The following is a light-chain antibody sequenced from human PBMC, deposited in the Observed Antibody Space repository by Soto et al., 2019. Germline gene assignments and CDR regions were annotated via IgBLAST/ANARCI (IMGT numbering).Light chain of an antibody. CDR3: ATWDDRLSGWV. J-gene: IGLJ3*02. Sequence: QAVVTQPPSASGTPGQRVTISCSGSSSNIGSNYVYWYQQLPGTAPKVFIYRNNQRPSGVPDRFSGSKSGTSASLAISGLRSDDEADYYCATWDDRLSGWVFGGGTKLTVL. V-gene: IGLV1-47*01. CDR2: RNN. CDR1: SSNIGSNY.